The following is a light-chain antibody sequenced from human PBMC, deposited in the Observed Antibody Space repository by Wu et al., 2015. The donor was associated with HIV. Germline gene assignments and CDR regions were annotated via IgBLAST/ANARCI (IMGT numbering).Light chain of an antibody. CDR2: GTS. V-gene: IGKV3-20*01. J-gene: IGKJ1*01. Sequence: EIVLTQSPGTLSLSPGETATLSCRASQSVNTKYLAWYQQKPGQPPRRLIYGTSTRATGIPDRFSGSGSGTEFTLTISSLQPEDVATYYCQKYNTAPWTFGQGTKVEMK. CDR3: QKYNTAPWT. CDR1: QSVNTKY.